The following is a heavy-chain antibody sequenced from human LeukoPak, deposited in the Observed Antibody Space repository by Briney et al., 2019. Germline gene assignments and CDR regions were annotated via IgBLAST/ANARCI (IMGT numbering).Heavy chain of an antibody. CDR2: IYYSGST. J-gene: IGHJ4*02. D-gene: IGHD2-2*01. V-gene: IGHV4-59*01. Sequence: PSETLSLTCTVSGGSISNYYWSWIRQPPWKGLEWVGYIYYSGSTNYNPSLKSRVTISVDTSKNQFSLKLSSVTAADTAVYYCARVAHCSSTTCYQGIFDYWGQGTLVTVSS. CDR3: ARVAHCSSTTCYQGIFDY. CDR1: GGSISNYY.